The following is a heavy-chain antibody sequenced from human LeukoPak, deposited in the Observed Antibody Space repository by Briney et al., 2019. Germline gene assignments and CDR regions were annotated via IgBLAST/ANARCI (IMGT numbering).Heavy chain of an antibody. CDR3: ARDDGSGSFNFDC. J-gene: IGHJ4*02. CDR1: GFTFSSYG. CDR2: ISYDGSNK. V-gene: IGHV3-30*03. Sequence: GGSLRLSCAASGFTFSSYGMHWVRQAPGKGLEWVAVISYDGSNKYYADSVKGRFTISRDNSKNTLYLQMNSLRAEDTAVYYCARDDGSGSFNFDCWGQGTLVTVSS. D-gene: IGHD3-10*01.